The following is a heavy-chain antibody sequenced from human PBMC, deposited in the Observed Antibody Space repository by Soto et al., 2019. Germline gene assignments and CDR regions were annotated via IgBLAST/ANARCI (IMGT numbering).Heavy chain of an antibody. CDR1: GGSITSSNYY. J-gene: IGHJ5*02. D-gene: IGHD3-3*01. CDR3: ARQDEFWSGSNLFAP. V-gene: IGHV4-39*01. CDR2: VYYNGFT. Sequence: QLQLQQSGPGLVKPSEILSLTCTVSGGSITSSNYYWGWIRQPPGKGLQWIGNVYYNGFTYYNPSFRRRVTISVDTSKNHFYLKLTSVTAADTAVYYGARQDEFWSGSNLFAPWGQGTLVTVSS.